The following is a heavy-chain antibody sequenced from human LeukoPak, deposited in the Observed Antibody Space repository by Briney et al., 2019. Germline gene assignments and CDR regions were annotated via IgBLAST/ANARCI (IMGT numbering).Heavy chain of an antibody. Sequence: ASVKVSCTASGYTFTSYGISWVRPAPGQGLEWMGWISAYNGNTNYAQKLQGRVTMTTDTSTSTAYMELRSLRSDDTAVYYCARAGPLTYYYDSSGYTADYWGQGTLVTVSS. V-gene: IGHV1-18*01. D-gene: IGHD3-22*01. J-gene: IGHJ4*02. CDR1: GYTFTSYG. CDR2: ISAYNGNT. CDR3: ARAGPLTYYYDSSGYTADY.